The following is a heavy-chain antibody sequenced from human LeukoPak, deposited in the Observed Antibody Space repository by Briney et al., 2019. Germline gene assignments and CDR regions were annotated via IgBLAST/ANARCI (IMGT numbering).Heavy chain of an antibody. Sequence: GGSLRLSCAASGFTFSSYAMHWVRQAPGKGLEWVAVISYDGSNKYYADSVKGRFTISRDNSKNTLYLQMNSLRAEDTAVYYCAKVLVWGSYRQFDYWGQGTLVTVSS. J-gene: IGHJ4*02. CDR2: ISYDGSNK. V-gene: IGHV3-30-3*01. D-gene: IGHD3-16*02. CDR1: GFTFSSYA. CDR3: AKVLVWGSYRQFDY.